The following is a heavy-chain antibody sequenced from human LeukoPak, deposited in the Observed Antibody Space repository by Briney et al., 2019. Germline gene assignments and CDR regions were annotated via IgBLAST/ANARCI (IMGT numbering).Heavy chain of an antibody. CDR2: IYHSGST. D-gene: IGHD2-2*01. CDR1: GYSISSGYC. J-gene: IGHJ3*02. V-gene: IGHV4-38-2*02. CDR3: AREEVPAAMGTFDAFDI. Sequence: SETLSLTCTVSGYSISSGYCWGWIRQPPGKGLEWIGSIYHSGSTYYNPSLKSRVTISVDTSKNQFSLKLSSVTAADTAVYYCAREEVPAAMGTFDAFDIWAKGQWSPSLQ.